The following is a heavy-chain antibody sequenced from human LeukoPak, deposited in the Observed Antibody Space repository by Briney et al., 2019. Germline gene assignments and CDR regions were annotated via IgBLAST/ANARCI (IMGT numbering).Heavy chain of an antibody. CDR2: INSDGSFT. J-gene: IGHJ4*02. Sequence: GGSLRLSCAASGFTFSGYWMHWVRQGPGKGLVWVSRINSDGSFTNYAGSVKGRFTISRDNAKNTLYLQMNSLRAEDTALYYCARGPITRGVTPSDYWGQGTLVTVSS. CDR3: ARGPITRGVTPSDY. V-gene: IGHV3-74*01. D-gene: IGHD4-23*01. CDR1: GFTFSGYW.